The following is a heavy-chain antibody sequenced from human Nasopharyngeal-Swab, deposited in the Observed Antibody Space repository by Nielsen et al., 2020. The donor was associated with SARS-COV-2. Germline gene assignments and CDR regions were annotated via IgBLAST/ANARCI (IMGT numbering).Heavy chain of an antibody. V-gene: IGHV3-48*02. CDR3: ARDDCSSTSCYGRSNAFDI. CDR2: ISSSSSTI. J-gene: IGHJ3*02. Sequence: VRQAPGKGLEWVSYISSSSSTIYYADSVKGRFTISRDNAKSSLYLQMNSLRDEDTAVYYCARDDCSSTSCYGRSNAFDIWGQGTMVTVSS. D-gene: IGHD2-2*01.